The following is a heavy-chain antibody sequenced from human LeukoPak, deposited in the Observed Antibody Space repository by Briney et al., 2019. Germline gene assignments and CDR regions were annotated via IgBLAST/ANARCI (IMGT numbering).Heavy chain of an antibody. V-gene: IGHV3-23*01. CDR3: AKTNGYYSD. CDR1: GFTFSRYG. J-gene: IGHJ4*02. Sequence: PGGSLRLSCAASGFTFSRYGMHWVRQAPGKGLEWVSGISGSGGTTYYADSVKGRFTISRDNSKNSLSLQVSSLRAEDTAVYYCAKTNGYYSDWGQGTLVTVSS. CDR2: ISGSGGTT. D-gene: IGHD3-22*01.